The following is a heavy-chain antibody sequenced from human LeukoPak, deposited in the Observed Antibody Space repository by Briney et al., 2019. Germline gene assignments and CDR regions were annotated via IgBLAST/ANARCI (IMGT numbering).Heavy chain of an antibody. CDR1: GYSFTSYW. D-gene: IGHD6-6*01. CDR3: ARGEGYSSSSFDY. V-gene: IGHV5-51*01. CDR2: IYPGDSYT. Sequence: ESLKTSCKGSGYSFTSYWIGWVRQMPGKGLGWMGIIYPGDSYTRYSPSCQGQVPIPPDKSISTAYLQWSSLKASDTAMYYCARGEGYSSSSFDYWGQGTLVTVSS. J-gene: IGHJ4*02.